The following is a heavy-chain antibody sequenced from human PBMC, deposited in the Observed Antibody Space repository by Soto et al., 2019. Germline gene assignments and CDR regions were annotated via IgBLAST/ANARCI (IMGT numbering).Heavy chain of an antibody. Sequence: SETLSLTCAVYGGSFSGYYWSWIRQPPGKGLEWIGEINHSGSTNYNPSLKSRVTISVDTSKNQFSLKLSSVTAADTAVYYCARGQAGYCSSTSCYYYYGMDVWGQGATVTVSS. J-gene: IGHJ6*02. CDR3: ARGQAGYCSSTSCYYYYGMDV. CDR1: GGSFSGYY. CDR2: INHSGST. D-gene: IGHD2-2*01. V-gene: IGHV4-34*01.